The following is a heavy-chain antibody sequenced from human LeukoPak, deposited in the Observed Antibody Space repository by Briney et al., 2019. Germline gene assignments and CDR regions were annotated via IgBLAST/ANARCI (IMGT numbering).Heavy chain of an antibody. CDR3: ARSSNYGDYVDWFDP. CDR2: IYYSGST. D-gene: IGHD4-17*01. J-gene: IGHJ5*02. Sequence: SETLSLTCTVSGGSVSSGSYYWSWIRQPPGKGLEWIGYIYYSGSTNYNPSLKSRVTISVDTSKNQFSLKLSSVTAADTAVYYCARSSNYGDYVDWFDPCGQGTLVTVSS. V-gene: IGHV4-61*01. CDR1: GGSVSSGSYY.